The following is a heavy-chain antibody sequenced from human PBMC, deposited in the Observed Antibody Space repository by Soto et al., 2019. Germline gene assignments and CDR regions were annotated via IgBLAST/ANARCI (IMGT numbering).Heavy chain of an antibody. V-gene: IGHV4-31*03. CDR3: ARELPQRQGRNMDV. CDR1: GGSMTGGDQY. CDR2: INHRGSL. Sequence: SETLSLTCTVTGGSMTGGDQYWTWIRHRPGEGLGWFGYINHRGSLYYNPSLKSRVSMSVDTSKNQFSLNLSSVTAADTAVYYCARELPQRQGRNMDVWGQGTTVTVSS. J-gene: IGHJ6*02. D-gene: IGHD1-1*01.